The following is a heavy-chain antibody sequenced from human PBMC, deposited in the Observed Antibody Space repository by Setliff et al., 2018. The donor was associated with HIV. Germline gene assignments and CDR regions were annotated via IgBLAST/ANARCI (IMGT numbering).Heavy chain of an antibody. CDR1: GGSISSAY. J-gene: IGHJ5*02. D-gene: IGHD6-13*01. V-gene: IGHV4-59*08. CDR3: ARHITGGLAAPVWFDP. CDR2: IYYTGTT. Sequence: PSETLSLTCAVSGGSISSAYWSWIRQPPGKGLELIGYIYYTGTTNYNPSLKSRVTISLDTSQNHFSLKLTSVTAADTAVYYCARHITGGLAAPVWFDPWGQGTLVTVSS.